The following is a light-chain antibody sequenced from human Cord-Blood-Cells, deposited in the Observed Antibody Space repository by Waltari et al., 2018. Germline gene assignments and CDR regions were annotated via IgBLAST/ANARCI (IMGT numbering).Light chain of an antibody. CDR2: DAS. J-gene: IGKJ2*03. CDR3: QQRSNS. Sequence: EIVLTQSPATLSLSPGERATLSCRASQSVSSYLACYQQKPGQAPRLLIYDASNRATGLPGRFSGSGSGTDFTLTISRLEAEDFAVYYCQQRSNSFGQGTKLEIK. CDR1: QSVSSY. V-gene: IGKV3-11*01.